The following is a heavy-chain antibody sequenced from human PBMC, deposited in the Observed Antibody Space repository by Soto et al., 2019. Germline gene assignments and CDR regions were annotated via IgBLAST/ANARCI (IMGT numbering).Heavy chain of an antibody. V-gene: IGHV3-33*01. CDR1: GFTFSSYG. CDR3: ARDFGNDPYGFDY. CDR2: IWYDGSNK. D-gene: IGHD1-1*01. Sequence: QVQLVESGGGVVQPGRSLRLSCAASGFTFSSYGMHWVRQDPGKGLEWVAVIWYDGSNKYYADSVKGRFTISRDNSKNTMYLQMNSLRAEDTAVYYCARDFGNDPYGFDYWGQGTLVTVSS. J-gene: IGHJ4*02.